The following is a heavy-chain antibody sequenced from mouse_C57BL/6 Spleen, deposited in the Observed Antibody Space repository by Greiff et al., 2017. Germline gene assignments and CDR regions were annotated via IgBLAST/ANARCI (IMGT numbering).Heavy chain of an antibody. D-gene: IGHD1-1*02. V-gene: IGHV2-5*01. CDR2: IWSGGST. Sequence: VQLQQSGPGLVQPSQSLSITCTASGFSLTSYCVHWVRQSPGKGLEWVGVIWSGGSTNYNAAFMSRLSITKDNSKSPVFFKMNSLQADDTAIYYCAKANYAWFAYWGQGTLVTVSA. J-gene: IGHJ3*01. CDR3: AKANYAWFAY. CDR1: GFSLTSYC.